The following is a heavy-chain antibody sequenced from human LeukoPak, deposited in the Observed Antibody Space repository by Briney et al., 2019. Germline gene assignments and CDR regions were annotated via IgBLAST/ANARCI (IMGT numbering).Heavy chain of an antibody. D-gene: IGHD3-3*02. CDR3: ASPAVLGSQNYYYYYGMDV. CDR1: GFTFSSYA. Sequence: GGSLRLSCAASGFTFSSYAMHWVRQAPGKGLEWVAVISYDGSNKYYADSVKGRFTISRDNSKNTLYLQMNSLRAEDTAVYYCASPAVLGSQNYYYYYGMDVWGQGTTVTASS. J-gene: IGHJ6*02. V-gene: IGHV3-30-3*01. CDR2: ISYDGSNK.